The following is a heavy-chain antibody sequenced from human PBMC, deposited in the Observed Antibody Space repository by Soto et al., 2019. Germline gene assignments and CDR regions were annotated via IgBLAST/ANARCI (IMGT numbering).Heavy chain of an antibody. D-gene: IGHD3-9*01. CDR1: GFTFSSYA. V-gene: IGHV3-23*01. CDR2: ISYSGGST. CDR3: GKVGRRYFDWLFSFDY. J-gene: IGHJ4*02. Sequence: EVQLLESGGGLVQPGGSLRLSCAASGFTFSSYAMSWVRQAPGKGLEWVSGISYSGGSTYYADSMKGRFTISRDNSKNTLYLQMNSLRAEDTAVYYCGKVGRRYFDWLFSFDYWGQGTLVTVFS.